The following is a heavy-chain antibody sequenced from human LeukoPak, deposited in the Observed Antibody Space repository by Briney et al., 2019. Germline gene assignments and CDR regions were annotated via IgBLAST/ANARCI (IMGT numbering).Heavy chain of an antibody. CDR2: IYPGDSDT. D-gene: IGHD1-26*01. J-gene: IGHJ4*02. CDR3: ARRNGYSGSFYDY. V-gene: IGHV5-51*01. Sequence: GESLKISCKGSGYSFTNYWIGWVRQMPGKGLEWMGIIYPGDSDTIYSPSFQGQVTFSADKSISTAFLQWSSLKASDTAMYYCARRNGYSGSFYDYWGQGTLVTVSS. CDR1: GYSFTNYW.